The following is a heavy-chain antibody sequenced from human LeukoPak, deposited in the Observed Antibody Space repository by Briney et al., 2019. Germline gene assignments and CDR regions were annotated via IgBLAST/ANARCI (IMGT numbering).Heavy chain of an antibody. J-gene: IGHJ4*02. CDR1: GFTFSSYG. D-gene: IGHD3-22*01. Sequence: GGSPRLSCAASGFTFSSYGMHWVRQAPGKGLEWVAVISYDGSNKYYADSVKGRFTISRDNSKNTLYLQMNSLRAEDTAVYYCAKRGSGYYPYYFDYWGQGTLVTVSS. V-gene: IGHV3-30*18. CDR3: AKRGSGYYPYYFDY. CDR2: ISYDGSNK.